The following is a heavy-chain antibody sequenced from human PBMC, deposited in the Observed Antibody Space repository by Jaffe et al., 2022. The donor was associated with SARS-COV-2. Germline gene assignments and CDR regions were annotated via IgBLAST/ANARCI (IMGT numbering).Heavy chain of an antibody. CDR1: GYTFTGYY. CDR2: INPNSGGT. CDR3: ARGRDDFWSGYHLVY. V-gene: IGHV1-2*02. Sequence: QVQLVQSGAEVKKPGASVKVSCKASGYTFTGYYMHWVRQAPGQGLEWMGWINPNSGGTNYAQKFQGRVTMTRDTSISTAYMELSRLRSDDTAVYYCARGRDDFWSGYHLVYWGQGTLVTVSS. D-gene: IGHD3-3*01. J-gene: IGHJ4*02.